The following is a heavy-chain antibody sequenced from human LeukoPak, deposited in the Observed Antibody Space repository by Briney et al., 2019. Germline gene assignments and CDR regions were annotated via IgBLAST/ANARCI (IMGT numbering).Heavy chain of an antibody. Sequence: SETLSLTRAVYGGSFSGYYWSWNRQPPGKGLEWIGEINHSGSTNYNPSLKSRVTISVDTSKNQFSLKLSSVTAADTAVYYCAVEGYYGSGSYLDVWGQGTTVTVSS. CDR1: GGSFSGYY. D-gene: IGHD3-10*01. CDR2: INHSGST. CDR3: AVEGYYGSGSYLDV. J-gene: IGHJ6*02. V-gene: IGHV4-34*01.